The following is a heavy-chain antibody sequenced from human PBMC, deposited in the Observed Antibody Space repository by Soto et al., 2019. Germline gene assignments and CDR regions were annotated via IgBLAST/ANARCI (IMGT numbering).Heavy chain of an antibody. CDR2: INSDGSST. J-gene: IGHJ6*02. Sequence: GGSLRLSCAASGFTFSSYWMHWVRQAPGKGLVWVSRINSDGSSTSYMDSVKGRFTISRDNAKNTLYLQMNSLRAEDSAVYYCAKILSQTTSYRYGMDVWGQGTTVTVSS. CDR1: GFTFSSYW. V-gene: IGHV3-74*01. D-gene: IGHD3-16*02. CDR3: AKILSQTTSYRYGMDV.